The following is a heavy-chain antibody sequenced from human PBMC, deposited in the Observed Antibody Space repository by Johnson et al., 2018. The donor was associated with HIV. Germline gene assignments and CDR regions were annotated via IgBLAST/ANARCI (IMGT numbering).Heavy chain of an antibody. Sequence: QVQLVESGGGVVQPGRSLRLSCAASGFTFSSYGMHWVRQAPGKGLEWVAVIWYDGSNKYYADFVKGRFTIYRDNSKNTLYLQLNSLRPEDTAVYYCAKDLGNSWPDAFDIWGQGKMVTVSS. CDR1: GFTFSSYG. V-gene: IGHV3-33*06. CDR3: AKDLGNSWPDAFDI. D-gene: IGHD4-23*01. CDR2: IWYDGSNK. J-gene: IGHJ3*02.